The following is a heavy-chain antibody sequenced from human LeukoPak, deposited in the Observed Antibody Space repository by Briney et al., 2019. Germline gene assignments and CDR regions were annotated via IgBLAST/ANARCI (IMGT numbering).Heavy chain of an antibody. J-gene: IGHJ4*02. CDR2: ISTYNGKT. Sequence: VASVKVSCKASGYTFTSYGISWVRQAPGQGLEWMGWISTYNGKTNYVDKFQGRVTMTTDTFTKTVYMHLRSLRSDDTALYYCARGPYYGDLNPDYFDYWGQGTLVTVSS. V-gene: IGHV1-18*01. CDR3: ARGPYYGDLNPDYFDY. CDR1: GYTFTSYG. D-gene: IGHD3-16*01.